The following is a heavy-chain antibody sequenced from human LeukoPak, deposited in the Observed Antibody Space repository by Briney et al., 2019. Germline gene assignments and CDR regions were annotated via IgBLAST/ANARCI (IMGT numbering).Heavy chain of an antibody. D-gene: IGHD4-17*01. J-gene: IGHJ4*02. CDR3: ARAEVDYGDYAMDFDY. CDR2: IYPGDSDT. Sequence: PGESLKISCKGSGYSFTGYWIGWVRQLPGKGLEWMGIIYPGDSDTRYSPSFQGQVTISADESISTAYLQWSSLKASDTAMYYCARAEVDYGDYAMDFDYWGQGTLVTVSS. CDR1: GYSFTGYW. V-gene: IGHV5-51*01.